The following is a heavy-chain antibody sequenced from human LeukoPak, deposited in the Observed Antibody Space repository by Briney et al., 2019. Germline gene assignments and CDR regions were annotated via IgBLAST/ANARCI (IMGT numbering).Heavy chain of an antibody. Sequence: PGGSLRLSCAASGFTFSDYYMSWIRQAPGKGLEWVSYIGGSSSPIYYADSVKGRFTISRDNAKNSLFLQMSSLRVEDTAVYYCARSSGYPYFDYWGQGTLVTVSS. J-gene: IGHJ4*02. V-gene: IGHV3-11*04. D-gene: IGHD3-22*01. CDR2: IGGSSSPI. CDR1: GFTFSDYY. CDR3: ARSSGYPYFDY.